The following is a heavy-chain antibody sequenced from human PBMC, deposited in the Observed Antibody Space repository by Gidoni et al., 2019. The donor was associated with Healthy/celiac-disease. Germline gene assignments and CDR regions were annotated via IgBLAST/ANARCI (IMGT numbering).Heavy chain of an antibody. CDR1: GGSFSGYY. V-gene: IGHV4-34*01. CDR3: ARRVVTIFGVVTNYFDY. Sequence: QVQLQQWGAGLLKPSETLSLTCAVYGGSFSGYYWLWIRQPPGKGLEWIGEINHSGSTNYNPSLKSRVTISVDTSKNQFSLKLSSVTAADTAVYYCARRVVTIFGVVTNYFDYWGQGTLVTVSS. D-gene: IGHD3-3*01. CDR2: INHSGST. J-gene: IGHJ4*02.